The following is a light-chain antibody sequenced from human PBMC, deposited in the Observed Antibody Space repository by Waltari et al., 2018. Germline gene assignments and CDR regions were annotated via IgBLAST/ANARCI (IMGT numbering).Light chain of an antibody. Sequence: DIQMTQSPSSLSASVGDRVTITCRASQAISNSLAWYQQKPGKAPKGLLYRASTLERGVPSRVSGSGTGTDYTLTISSLQPEDCATYYCQQYAATPLTFGGGTKVEIK. CDR2: RAS. V-gene: IGKV1-NL1*01. CDR1: QAISNS. J-gene: IGKJ4*02. CDR3: QQYAATPLT.